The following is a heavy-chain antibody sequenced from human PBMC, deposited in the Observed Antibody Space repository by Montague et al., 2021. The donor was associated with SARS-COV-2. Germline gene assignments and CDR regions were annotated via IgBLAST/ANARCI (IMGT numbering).Heavy chain of an antibody. D-gene: IGHD5-12*01. CDR2: ISSSGSTI. J-gene: IGHJ4*02. V-gene: IGHV3-48*03. CDR3: ARFLSGYDLGAFYFDY. Sequence: SLRLSCAASGFTFRSYEMSWVRQAPGKGLEWVSYISSSGSTIYYVDSVKGRFTISRDNAKNSLYLQMNSLRAEDTAVYYCARFLSGYDLGAFYFDYWGQGTLVTVSS. CDR1: GFTFRSYE.